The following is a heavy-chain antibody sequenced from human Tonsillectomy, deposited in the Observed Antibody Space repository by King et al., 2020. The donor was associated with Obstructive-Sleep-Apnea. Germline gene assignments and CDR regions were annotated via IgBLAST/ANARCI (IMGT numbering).Heavy chain of an antibody. CDR1: GFTFSNAW. J-gene: IGHJ4*02. CDR2: FKSKTDGGTT. CDR3: TTGGVEGYYYASLGY. Sequence: VQLVESGGGLVKPGGSLRLSCAASGFTFSNAWMIWVRQAPGKGLEGVGRFKSKTDGGTTDYAAPVKGRFTISRDDSKNTLYLQMNSLKTEDTAVYYCTTGGVEGYYYASLGYWGQGTLVTVSS. V-gene: IGHV3-15*01. D-gene: IGHD3-22*01.